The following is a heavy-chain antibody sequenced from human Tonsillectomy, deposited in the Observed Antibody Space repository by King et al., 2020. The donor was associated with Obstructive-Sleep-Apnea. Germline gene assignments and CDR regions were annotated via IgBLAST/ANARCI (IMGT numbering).Heavy chain of an antibody. Sequence: QLVQSGAEVKKPGESLKISCKGSGYSFTSYWIGWVRQMPGKGLEWMGIIYPGDSDTRYSPSFQGQVTISADKSISTAYLQWSSLKASDTAMYYCARTGHYYGSGSYYPYYYYGMDVWGQGTTVTVSS. CDR1: GYSFTSYW. D-gene: IGHD3-10*01. V-gene: IGHV5-51*01. CDR2: IYPGDSDT. J-gene: IGHJ6*02. CDR3: ARTGHYYGSGSYYPYYYYGMDV.